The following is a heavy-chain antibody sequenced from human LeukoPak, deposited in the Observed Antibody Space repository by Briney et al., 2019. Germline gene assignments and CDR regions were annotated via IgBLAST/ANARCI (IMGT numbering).Heavy chain of an antibody. CDR3: ARAYDFWSGYNFDY. J-gene: IGHJ4*02. Sequence: PSETLSLTCTVSGGSISSYYWSWIRQPPGKGLEWIANIYYSGSTNYNPSLKSRVTISVDTSKNQFSLKLSSVTAADTAVYYCARAYDFWSGYNFDYWGQGTLVTVSS. CDR2: IYYSGST. CDR1: GGSISSYY. V-gene: IGHV4-59*01. D-gene: IGHD3-3*01.